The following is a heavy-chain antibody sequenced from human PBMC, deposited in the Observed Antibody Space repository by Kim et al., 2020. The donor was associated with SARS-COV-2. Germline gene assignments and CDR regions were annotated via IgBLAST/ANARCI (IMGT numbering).Heavy chain of an antibody. CDR2: IYYSGST. CDR3: ARHPPLFTFQLHPMGSGYFDY. D-gene: IGHD3-16*01. Sequence: SETLSLTCTVSGGSISSSSYYWGWIRQPPGKGLEWIGSIYYSGSTYYNPSLKSRVTISVDTSKNQFSLKLSSVTAADTAVYYCARHPPLFTFQLHPMGSGYFDYWGQGTLVTVSS. V-gene: IGHV4-39*01. CDR1: GGSISSSSYY. J-gene: IGHJ4*02.